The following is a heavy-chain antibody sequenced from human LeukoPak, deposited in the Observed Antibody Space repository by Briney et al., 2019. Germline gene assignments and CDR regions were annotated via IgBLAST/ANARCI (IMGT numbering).Heavy chain of an antibody. D-gene: IGHD2-8*01. V-gene: IGHV4-34*01. CDR2: INHSGST. J-gene: IGHJ4*02. Sequence: SETLSLTCAVYGGSFSGYYWSWIRQPPGKGLEWIGEINHSGSTNYNPSLKSRVTISADTSKNQFSLKLSSVTAADTAVYYCAVLMVYAIPYWGQGTLVTVSS. CDR3: AVLMVYAIPY. CDR1: GGSFSGYY.